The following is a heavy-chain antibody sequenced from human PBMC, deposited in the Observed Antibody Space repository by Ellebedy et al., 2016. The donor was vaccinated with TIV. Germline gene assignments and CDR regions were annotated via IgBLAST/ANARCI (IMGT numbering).Heavy chain of an antibody. J-gene: IGHJ2*01. D-gene: IGHD5-12*01. CDR3: ARDLPYNSGYPNWFFDL. Sequence: GESLKISCAASGFIFSNFGMQWVRQAPGKGLEWVAVIWYDGSKNFYADSVKGRFTISRDNAKNSLYLQMNSLRAEDTAVYYCARDLPYNSGYPNWFFDLWGRGTLVTVSS. V-gene: IGHV3-33*08. CDR2: IWYDGSKN. CDR1: GFIFSNFG.